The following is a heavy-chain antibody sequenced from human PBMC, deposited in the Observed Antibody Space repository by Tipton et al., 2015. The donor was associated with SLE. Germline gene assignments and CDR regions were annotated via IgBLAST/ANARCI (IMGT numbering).Heavy chain of an antibody. CDR1: GGSISSYY. Sequence: TLSLTCTVSGGSISSYYWSWIRQPAGKGLEWIGSIYHSGSTYYNPSLKSRVTISVDTSKNQFSLKLSSVTAADTAVYYCARLGGYSTYFDYWGQGTLVTVSS. V-gene: IGHV4-4*07. CDR2: IYHSGST. J-gene: IGHJ4*02. D-gene: IGHD4-11*01. CDR3: ARLGGYSTYFDY.